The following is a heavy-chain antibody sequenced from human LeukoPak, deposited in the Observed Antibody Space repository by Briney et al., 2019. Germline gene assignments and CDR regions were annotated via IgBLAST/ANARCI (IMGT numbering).Heavy chain of an antibody. Sequence: SETLSLTCTVSGGSISSYYWSWIRQPPGKGLEWIGYIYYSGSTNYNPSLKSRVTISVDTSKNQFSLKLSSVTAADTAVYYCAGGGGDNYYYYGMDVWGQGTTVTVSS. CDR2: IYYSGST. CDR3: AGGGGDNYYYYGMDV. D-gene: IGHD2-21*02. CDR1: GGSISSYY. J-gene: IGHJ6*02. V-gene: IGHV4-59*01.